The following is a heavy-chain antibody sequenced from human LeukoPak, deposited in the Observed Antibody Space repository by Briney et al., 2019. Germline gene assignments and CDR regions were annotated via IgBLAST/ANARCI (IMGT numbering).Heavy chain of an antibody. CDR1: GDSISSGGYS. Sequence: SQTLSLTCAVSGDSISSGGYSWSWIRQPPGKGLEWIGYIYHSGSTYYNPSLKSRVTISVDRSKNQFSLKLSSVTAADTAVYYCARDSSGYLDYWGQGTLVTVSS. D-gene: IGHD3-22*01. CDR3: ARDSSGYLDY. J-gene: IGHJ4*02. CDR2: IYHSGST. V-gene: IGHV4-30-2*01.